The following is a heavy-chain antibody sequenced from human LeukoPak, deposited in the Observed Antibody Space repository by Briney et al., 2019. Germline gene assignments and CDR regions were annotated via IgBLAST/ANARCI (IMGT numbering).Heavy chain of an antibody. Sequence: RSSETLSLTCAVYGGSFSGYYWSWIRQPPGKGLEWIGEINHSGSTNYNPSLKSRVTISVDTSKNQFSLKLSSVTAADTAVYYCARGNNSSGWYRDYYFDYWGQGTLVTVSS. CDR1: GGSFSGYY. D-gene: IGHD6-19*01. CDR3: ARGNNSSGWYRDYYFDY. CDR2: INHSGST. V-gene: IGHV4-34*01. J-gene: IGHJ4*02.